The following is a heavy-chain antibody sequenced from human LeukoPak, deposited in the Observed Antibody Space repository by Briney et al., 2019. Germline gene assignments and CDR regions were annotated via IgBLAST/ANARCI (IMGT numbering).Heavy chain of an antibody. J-gene: IGHJ4*02. CDR3: AREAGTHTQTSFVF. V-gene: IGHV4-39*07. D-gene: IGHD1-7*01. CDR2: IYYGGTT. Sequence: SETLSLTCSVSGGSISSSHYYWGWIRQPPGKGLEWIATIYYGGTTYYNPSLKSRVTISVDTSKNQFSLKLRSVTAADTAVYYCAREAGTHTQTSFVFWGQGTLVTVSS. CDR1: GGSISSSHYY.